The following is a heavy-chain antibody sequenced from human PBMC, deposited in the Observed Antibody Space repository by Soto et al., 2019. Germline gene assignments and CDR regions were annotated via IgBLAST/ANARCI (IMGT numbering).Heavy chain of an antibody. V-gene: IGHV4-59*01. CDR2: IYYSGST. CDR1: GASISSYD. J-gene: IGHJ4*02. CDR3: ARSHSSSVYHLFDY. D-gene: IGHD6-6*01. Sequence: PSETLSLTCTVSGASISSYDWSWIRQPPGKGLEWIGYIYYSGSTSYYPSLKSRVTISVDTSKNQFSLKLSSVTAADTAVYYCARSHSSSVYHLFDYWGQGTLVTVSS.